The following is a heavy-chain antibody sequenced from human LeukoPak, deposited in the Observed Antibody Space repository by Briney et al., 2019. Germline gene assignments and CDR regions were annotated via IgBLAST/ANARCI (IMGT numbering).Heavy chain of an antibody. J-gene: IGHJ4*02. CDR3: ARGLASGYPPIPFDY. D-gene: IGHD3-3*01. CDR1: GGSISSSSYY. CDR2: IYYSGST. V-gene: IGHV4-39*07. Sequence: SETLSLTCTVSGGSISSSSYYWGWIRQPPGKGLEWIGGIYYSGSTYYNPSLKSRVTISVDTSKNQFSLKLSSVTAADTAVYYCARGLASGYPPIPFDYWGQGTLVTVSS.